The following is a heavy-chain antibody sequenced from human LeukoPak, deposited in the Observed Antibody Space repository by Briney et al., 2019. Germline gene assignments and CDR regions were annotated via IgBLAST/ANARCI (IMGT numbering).Heavy chain of an antibody. Sequence: GGSLRLSCAASGFTFSGHYMNWVRQAPGKGLEWISYISGSSGTIHYADSVKGRFTISRDNAKKSLYLQMNSLRAEDTAVYYCARDIVAYCGGDCYSAFDIWGQGTMVTVSS. CDR1: GFTFSGHY. CDR3: ARDIVAYCGGDCYSAFDI. J-gene: IGHJ3*02. D-gene: IGHD2-21*02. V-gene: IGHV3-48*04. CDR2: ISGSSGTI.